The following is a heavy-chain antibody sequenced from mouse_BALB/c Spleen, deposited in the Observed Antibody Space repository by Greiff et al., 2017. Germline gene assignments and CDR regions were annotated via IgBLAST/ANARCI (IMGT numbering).Heavy chain of an antibody. Sequence: DVQLVESGGGLVKPGGSLKLSCAASGFTFSSYAMSWVRQTPEKRLEWVASISSGGSTYYPDSVKGRFTISRDNARNILYLQMSSLRSEDTAMYYCARGDYGYYFDYWGQGTTLTVSS. CDR1: GFTFSSYA. CDR2: ISSGGST. D-gene: IGHD1-2*01. J-gene: IGHJ2*01. V-gene: IGHV5-6-5*01. CDR3: ARGDYGYYFDY.